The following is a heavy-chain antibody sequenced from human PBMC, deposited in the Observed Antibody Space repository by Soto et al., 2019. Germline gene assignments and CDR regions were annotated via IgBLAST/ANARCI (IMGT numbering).Heavy chain of an antibody. D-gene: IGHD2-15*01. J-gene: IGHJ5*02. CDR3: AKYLRVLAATSAKPYIWFDP. V-gene: IGHV3-23*01. CDR1: GFTFSSYA. Sequence: GGSLRLSCAASGFTFSSYAMSWVSQAQGKGLEWVSAISGSGGSIYYADSGKGRFTISRDNTKNTMYLKMNSVIAEDTAVSYCAKYLRVLAATSAKPYIWFDPWGQGTLVTVSS. CDR2: ISGSGGSI.